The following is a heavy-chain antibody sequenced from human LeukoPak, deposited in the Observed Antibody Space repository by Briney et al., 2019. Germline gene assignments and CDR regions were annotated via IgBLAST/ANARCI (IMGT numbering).Heavy chain of an antibody. CDR2: ISWNSGSI. Sequence: GGSLRLSCAASGFTFDDYAMPWVRHAPGKGMEWVSGISWNSGSIVYAASVKRRFTISRDNAKNSLYLQMNSLRAEDTALYYCAKARNYLGSHYFDYWGQGTLVTVSS. V-gene: IGHV3-9*01. D-gene: IGHD1-7*01. J-gene: IGHJ4*02. CDR3: AKARNYLGSHYFDY. CDR1: GFTFDDYA.